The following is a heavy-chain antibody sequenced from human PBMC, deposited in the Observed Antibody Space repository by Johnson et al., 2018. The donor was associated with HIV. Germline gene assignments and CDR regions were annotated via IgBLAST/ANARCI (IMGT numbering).Heavy chain of an antibody. J-gene: IGHJ3*02. CDR3: AKEGRGGAFDI. D-gene: IGHD2-15*01. V-gene: IGHV3-30*18. Sequence: QVQLVESGGGVVQSGRSLRLSCAASGFTFSSYGMHWVRQAPGKGLEWVAIISYDGSNKYYVDSVKGRFTISRDNSKNTLYLEMHSLRAEDTAVYHCAKEGRGGAFDIWGQGTMVTVSS. CDR1: GFTFSSYG. CDR2: ISYDGSNK.